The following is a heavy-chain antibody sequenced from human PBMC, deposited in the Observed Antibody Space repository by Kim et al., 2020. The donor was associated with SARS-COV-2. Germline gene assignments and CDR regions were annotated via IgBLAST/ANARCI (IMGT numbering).Heavy chain of an antibody. Sequence: GGSLRLSCAASGFTFSSYAMSWVRQAPGKGLEWVSAISGSGGSTYYADSVKGRFTISRDNSKNTLYLQMNSLRAEDTAVYYCANDGRAGAYCGGDCYPYWGQGTLVTVSS. V-gene: IGHV3-23*01. CDR3: ANDGRAGAYCGGDCYPY. CDR2: ISGSGGST. CDR1: GFTFSSYA. J-gene: IGHJ4*02. D-gene: IGHD2-21*02.